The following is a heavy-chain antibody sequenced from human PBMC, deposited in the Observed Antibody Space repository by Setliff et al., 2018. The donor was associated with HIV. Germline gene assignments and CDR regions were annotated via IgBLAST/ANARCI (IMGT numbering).Heavy chain of an antibody. CDR1: GYTFTSYY. CDR3: ARGGPVLLWFGELYNYYYYMDV. V-gene: IGHV1-46*01. D-gene: IGHD3-10*01. Sequence: WASVKVSCKASGYTFTSYYMHWVRQAPGQGLEWMGIINPSGGSTSYAQKFQGRVTMTRDTSTSTVYMELSSLRSEDTAVYYCARGGPVLLWFGELYNYYYYMDVWGKGTTVTVSS. CDR2: INPSGGST. J-gene: IGHJ6*03.